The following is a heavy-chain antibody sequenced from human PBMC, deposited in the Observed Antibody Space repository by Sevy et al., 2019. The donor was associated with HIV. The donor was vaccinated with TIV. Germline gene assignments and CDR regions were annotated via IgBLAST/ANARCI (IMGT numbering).Heavy chain of an antibody. CDR3: ARSDPPEYSSSSGPRRWGYYYYYGMDV. D-gene: IGHD6-6*01. CDR1: GFTFSSYS. Sequence: GGSLRLSCAASGFTFSSYSMNWVRQAPGKGLEWVSSISSSSSYIYYADSVKGRFTISRDNAKNSLYLQMNSLRAEDTAVYYCARSDPPEYSSSSGPRRWGYYYYYGMDVWGQGTTVTVSS. V-gene: IGHV3-21*01. J-gene: IGHJ6*02. CDR2: ISSSSSYI.